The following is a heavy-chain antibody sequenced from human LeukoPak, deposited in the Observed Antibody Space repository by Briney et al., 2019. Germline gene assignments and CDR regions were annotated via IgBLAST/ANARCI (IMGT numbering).Heavy chain of an antibody. V-gene: IGHV3-23*01. CDR3: AKDLRRAYYYDSSGYYNY. CDR1: GFTFSSYA. CDR2: ISGSGGST. D-gene: IGHD3-22*01. Sequence: GGSLRLSCAASGFTFSSYAMSWVRQAPGKGLEWFSAISGSGGSTYYADSVKGRFTISRDNSKNTLYLQMNSLRAEDTAVYYCAKDLRRAYYYDSSGYYNYWGQGTLVTVSS. J-gene: IGHJ4*02.